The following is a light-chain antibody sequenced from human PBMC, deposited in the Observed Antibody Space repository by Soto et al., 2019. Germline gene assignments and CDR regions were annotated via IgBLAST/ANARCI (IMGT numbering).Light chain of an antibody. CDR2: GNN. J-gene: IGLJ1*01. CDR1: SSNIGAGYA. Sequence: QSVLTQPPSVSGAPGQRVTMSCTGSSSNIGAGYAVHWFQQLPGIAPKPLIFGNNNRPSGVPDRFSGSKPGTSASLAITGLQAEDEGDYYCQSFDRGPSGVYVFGTGTKVTVL. V-gene: IGLV1-40*01. CDR3: QSFDRGPSGVYV.